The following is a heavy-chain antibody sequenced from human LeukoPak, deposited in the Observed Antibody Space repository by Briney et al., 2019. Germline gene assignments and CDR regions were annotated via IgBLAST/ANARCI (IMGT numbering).Heavy chain of an antibody. CDR1: GGSFSGYY. V-gene: IGHV4-34*01. CDR3: ARGRSCSGGSCYVYYYYGMDV. Sequence: PSETLSLTCAVYGGSFSGYYWSWIRQPPGKGLEWIGEINHSGSTNYNPSLKSRVTISVDTSKNQFSLKLSSVAAADTAVYYCARGRSCSGGSCYVYYYYGMDVWGQGTTVTVSS. CDR2: INHSGST. J-gene: IGHJ6*02. D-gene: IGHD2-15*01.